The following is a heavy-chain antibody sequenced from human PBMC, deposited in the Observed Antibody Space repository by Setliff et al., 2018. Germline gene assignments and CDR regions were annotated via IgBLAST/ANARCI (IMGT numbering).Heavy chain of an antibody. CDR3: ARGNMDVVAAGGKYSGLAF. Sequence: SVKVSCKASGFTFTYFGISWVRLAPGQGLEWMGGTIPMFDRPNYAQKFQGRVAITADESTNTAYIEISSLRYEDTAVYYCARGNMDVVAAGGKYSGLAFWGQGTTVTVSS. J-gene: IGHJ6*02. CDR2: TIPMFDRP. D-gene: IGHD6-13*01. CDR1: GFTFTYFG. V-gene: IGHV1-69*13.